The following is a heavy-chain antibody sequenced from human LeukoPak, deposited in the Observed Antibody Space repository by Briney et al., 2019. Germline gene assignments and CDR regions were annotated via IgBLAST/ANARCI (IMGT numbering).Heavy chain of an antibody. D-gene: IGHD6-13*01. Sequence: PGGSLRLSCVASGFSFRNYGMHWVRQAPGKGLEWVTFIRSDSSYKYYADSVKGRFTTSRDNSKSTLDLQMNSLRPEDTALYYCARAVRAAAGPLVDYWGQGTLVTVSS. CDR2: IRSDSSYK. V-gene: IGHV3-30*02. J-gene: IGHJ4*02. CDR3: ARAVRAAAGPLVDY. CDR1: GFSFRNYG.